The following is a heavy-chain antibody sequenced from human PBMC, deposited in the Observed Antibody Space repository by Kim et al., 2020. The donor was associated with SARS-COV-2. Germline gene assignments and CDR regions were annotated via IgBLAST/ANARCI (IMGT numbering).Heavy chain of an antibody. CDR1: GFTFDDYA. CDR2: ISWNSGSI. Sequence: GGSLRLSCAASGFTFDDYAMHWVRQVPGKGLEWVSGISWNSGSIDYSDSVKGRFTVSRDNAKNSLFLQMNSLRAEDTAIYYCAKDTQPLWFGKGDMDVWGQGTTVTVSS. D-gene: IGHD3-10*01. V-gene: IGHV3-9*01. CDR3: AKDTQPLWFGKGDMDV. J-gene: IGHJ6*02.